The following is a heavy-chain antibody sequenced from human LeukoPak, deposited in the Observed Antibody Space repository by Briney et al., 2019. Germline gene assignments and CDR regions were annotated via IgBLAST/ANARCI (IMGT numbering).Heavy chain of an antibody. Sequence: GGSWRLSCAASGFTFSDYYMSWIRQSPGKGLEWVSYISSSGSTIYYADSVKGRFTISRDNAKNSLYLQMNSLRAEDTAVYYCARDRYYDSSGLIGYWGQGTLVTVSS. V-gene: IGHV3-11*01. CDR1: GFTFSDYY. CDR3: ARDRYYDSSGLIGY. CDR2: ISSSGSTI. J-gene: IGHJ4*02. D-gene: IGHD3-22*01.